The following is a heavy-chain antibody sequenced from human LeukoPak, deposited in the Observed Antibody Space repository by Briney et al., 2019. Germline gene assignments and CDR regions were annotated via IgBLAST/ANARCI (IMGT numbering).Heavy chain of an antibody. D-gene: IGHD6-13*01. J-gene: IGHJ3*02. CDR3: ATSIAAAGDDAFDI. CDR1: GGSISNYH. CDR2: IHYSGST. V-gene: IGHV4-59*08. Sequence: SETLSLTCTVSGGSISNYHWSWIRQPPGKGLEWIGYIHYSGSTNYNPSLKSRVIISVDTSKNQFSLKLSSVTAADTAVYYCATSIAAAGDDAFDIWGQGTMVTVSS.